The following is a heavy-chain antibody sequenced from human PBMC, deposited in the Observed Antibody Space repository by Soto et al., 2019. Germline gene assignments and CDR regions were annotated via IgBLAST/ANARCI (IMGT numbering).Heavy chain of an antibody. CDR2: IDWDDDK. D-gene: IGHD6-13*01. V-gene: IGHV2-70*04. CDR1: RFSLSTSGMR. CDR3: ARDSSSWYLSGMDV. J-gene: IGHJ6*02. Sequence: ESGPTLGNPTHTLTLTSTFSRFSLSTSGMRVSWIRQPPGKALEWLARIDWDDDKFYSTSLKTRLTISKDTSKNQVVLTMTNMDPVDTATYYCARDSSSWYLSGMDVWGQGTTVTVSS.